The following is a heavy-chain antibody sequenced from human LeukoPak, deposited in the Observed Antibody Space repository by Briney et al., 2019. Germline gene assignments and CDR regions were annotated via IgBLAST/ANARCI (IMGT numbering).Heavy chain of an antibody. CDR3: AKDRSCTNDICHGDFDY. Sequence: RSLRLSCAASGFTFSSYAVSWVRHAPGKGLEWVSSISGSGGSTYSADSVKGRFTISRDNSKNTLYLQMNSLRAEDTALYYCAKDRSCTNDICHGDFDYWGQGTLVSVSS. CDR2: ISGSGGST. V-gene: IGHV3-23*01. D-gene: IGHD2-8*01. CDR1: GFTFSSYA. J-gene: IGHJ4*02.